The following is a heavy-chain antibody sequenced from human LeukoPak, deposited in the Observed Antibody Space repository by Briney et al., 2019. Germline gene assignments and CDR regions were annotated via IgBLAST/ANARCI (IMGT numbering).Heavy chain of an antibody. V-gene: IGHV4-39*01. CDR2: IYYSGST. J-gene: IGHJ4*02. CDR3: ARQSATIFGVVID. D-gene: IGHD3-3*01. Sequence: SETLSLTCTVSGGSISSSSYYWGWTRQPPGKGLEWIGSIYYSGSTYYNPSLKSRVTISVDTSKNQFSLKLSSVTAADTAVYYCARQSATIFGVVIDWGQGTLVTVSS. CDR1: GGSISSSSYY.